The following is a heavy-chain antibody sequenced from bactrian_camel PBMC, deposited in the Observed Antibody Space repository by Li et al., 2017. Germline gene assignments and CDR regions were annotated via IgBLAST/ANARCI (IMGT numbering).Heavy chain of an antibody. Sequence: HVQLVESGGGKVQAGGSLRLSCVPSGATVDRTCIGWFRQAPGKEREGVAHIATGSGNTYYADSVQGRFAISRVDANNTLYLQMDHLKPEDTAMYFCTAGPEVSGCSGYWGQGTQVTVS. CDR3: TAGPEVSGCSGY. J-gene: IGHJ6*01. CDR2: IATGSGNT. CDR1: GATVDRTC. D-gene: IGHD5*01. V-gene: IGHV3S63*01.